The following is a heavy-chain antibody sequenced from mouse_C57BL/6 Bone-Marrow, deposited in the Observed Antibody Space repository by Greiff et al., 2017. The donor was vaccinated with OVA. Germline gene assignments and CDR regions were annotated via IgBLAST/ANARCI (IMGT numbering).Heavy chain of an antibody. J-gene: IGHJ2*01. CDR1: GYTFTDYN. Sequence: EVQLVESGPELVKPGASVKMSCKASGYTFTDYNMHWVKQSHGKSLEWIGYINPNNGGTSYNQKFKGKATLTVNKSSSTAYMELRSLTSEDSAVYYCARGGNWDYFDYWGQGTTLTVSS. V-gene: IGHV1-22*01. CDR2: INPNNGGT. D-gene: IGHD4-1*01. CDR3: ARGGNWDYFDY.